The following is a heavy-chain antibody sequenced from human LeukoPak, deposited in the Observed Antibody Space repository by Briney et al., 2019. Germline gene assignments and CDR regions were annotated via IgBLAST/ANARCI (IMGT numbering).Heavy chain of an antibody. CDR2: INPNSGGT. D-gene: IGHD2-2*01. V-gene: IGHV1-2*02. J-gene: IGHJ4*02. Sequence: ASVKVSCKASGYTFTSYYMHWVRQAPGQGLEWMGWINPNSGGTNYAQKFQGRVTMTRDTSISTAYMELSRLRSDDTAVYYCARVVVPAAIIDYWGQGTLVTVSS. CDR3: ARVVVPAAIIDY. CDR1: GYTFTSYY.